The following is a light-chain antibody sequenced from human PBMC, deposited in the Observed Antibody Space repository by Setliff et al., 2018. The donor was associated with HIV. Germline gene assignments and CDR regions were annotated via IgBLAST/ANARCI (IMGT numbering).Light chain of an antibody. V-gene: IGLV2-14*03. J-gene: IGLJ1*01. CDR2: DVI. CDR3: SSYTASRQFV. CDR1: SSDVGAYYF. Sequence: QAALTQPASVSGSPGQSVTISCTGTSSDVGAYYFVSWYQQHPGRAPKLMIYDVINRNSGVSIRFSGSKSGNAASLTSSGLQAEDEADYYCSSYTASRQFVFGSGTKVTVL.